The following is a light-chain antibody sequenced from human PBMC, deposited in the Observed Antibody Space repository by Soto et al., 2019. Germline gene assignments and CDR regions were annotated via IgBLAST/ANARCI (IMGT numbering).Light chain of an antibody. J-gene: IGKJ4*01. V-gene: IGKV1-39*01. CDR3: QQSYHTPLT. CDR1: QSISNY. CDR2: AAS. Sequence: DIEMTQSPSSLSASLGDRVTIPCRASQSISNYLNWYQHKPGKAPKLLIYAASSLQSGVPTRFSGSGSGTDFTLTISSLQPEDFATYYCQQSYHTPLTFGGGTKVEIK.